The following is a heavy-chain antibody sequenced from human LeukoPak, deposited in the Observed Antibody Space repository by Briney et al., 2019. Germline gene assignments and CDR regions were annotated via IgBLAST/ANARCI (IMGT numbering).Heavy chain of an antibody. CDR3: ARGGSYNYYYYMDV. CDR1: GYTFTSYG. V-gene: IGHV1-18*01. D-gene: IGHD1-26*01. Sequence: ASVKVSCKASGYTFTSYGISWVRQPPGQGLEWMGWISAYNGNTNYAQKLQGRVTMTTDTSTSTAYVELRSLRSDDTAVYYCARGGSYNYYYYMDVWGKGTTVTISS. CDR2: ISAYNGNT. J-gene: IGHJ6*03.